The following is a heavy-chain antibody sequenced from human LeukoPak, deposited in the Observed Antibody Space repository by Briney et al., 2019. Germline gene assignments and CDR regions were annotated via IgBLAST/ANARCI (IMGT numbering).Heavy chain of an antibody. CDR3: ASGAHRDYFDY. CDR1: GFTFSSYE. Sequence: QSGGSLRLSCAASGFTFSSYEVNWVRQAPGKGLEWISYISSRGSTIYYADSVKGRFTISRDNAKNSLYLQMNSLRAEDTAVYYCASGAHRDYFDYWGQGTLVTVSS. CDR2: ISSRGSTI. V-gene: IGHV3-48*03. J-gene: IGHJ4*02. D-gene: IGHD3-16*01.